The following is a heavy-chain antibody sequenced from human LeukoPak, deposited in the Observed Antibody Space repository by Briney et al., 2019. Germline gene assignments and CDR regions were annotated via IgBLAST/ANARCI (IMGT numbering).Heavy chain of an antibody. CDR2: INPKTGDT. J-gene: IGHJ4*02. V-gene: IGHV1-2*02. D-gene: IGHD5-12*01. Sequence: ASVKVSCKASGFILTDYYMHWIRQAPGLGLEWMGWINPKTGDTNYAQKFQGRVTMTRDTSISTVYMELNSLTSDDTVVYYCARDRGYSGYWFTYWGQGTLVTVSS. CDR3: ARDRGYSGYWFTY. CDR1: GFILTDYY.